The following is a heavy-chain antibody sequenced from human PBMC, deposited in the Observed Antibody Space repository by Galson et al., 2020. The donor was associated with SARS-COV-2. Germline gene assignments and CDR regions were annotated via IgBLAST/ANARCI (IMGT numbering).Heavy chain of an antibody. Sequence: KTSETLSLTCTVPDGSIRSNYWSWIRQPPGRGLEWSGYIYYSGSTTYNPSLKSRVTISVDTSKNQFSLKLSSVTAADTAVYYCARLAGYSSGWFDYYYYGMDVWGQGTTVTVSS. CDR1: DGSIRSNY. CDR3: ARLAGYSSGWFDYYYYGMDV. D-gene: IGHD6-19*01. CDR2: IYYSGST. V-gene: IGHV4-59*08. J-gene: IGHJ6*02.